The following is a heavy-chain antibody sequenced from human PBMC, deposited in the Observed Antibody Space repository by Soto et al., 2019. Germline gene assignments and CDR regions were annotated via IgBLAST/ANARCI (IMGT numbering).Heavy chain of an antibody. D-gene: IGHD3-22*01. V-gene: IGHV3-48*02. CDR3: ARDLDSSGYYYHYYYGRDV. CDR1: GFTFSSYS. CDR2: ISSSSSTI. J-gene: IGHJ6*02. Sequence: PGGSLRLSCAASGFTFSSYSMNWVRQAPGKGLEWVSYISSSSSTIYYADSVKGRFTISRDNAKNSLYLQMNSLRDEDTVVYYCARDLDSSGYYYHYYYGRDVWGQGTTVTVSS.